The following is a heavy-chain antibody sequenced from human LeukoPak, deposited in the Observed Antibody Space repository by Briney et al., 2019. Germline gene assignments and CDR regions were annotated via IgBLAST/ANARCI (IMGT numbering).Heavy chain of an antibody. V-gene: IGHV3-21*01. D-gene: IGHD2/OR15-2a*01. CDR3: ARGFPSMTAYMAV. CDR1: GFTFSNYA. Sequence: GGSLRLSCAAPGFTFSNYAMNLVRQAPGKGLEWVGAISARSSSIDSADSVKGRFTISRDNAKNSLFLQMRRLRAEDTAVYYCARGFPSMTAYMAVWGKGTTVTVSS. J-gene: IGHJ6*03. CDR2: ISARSSSI.